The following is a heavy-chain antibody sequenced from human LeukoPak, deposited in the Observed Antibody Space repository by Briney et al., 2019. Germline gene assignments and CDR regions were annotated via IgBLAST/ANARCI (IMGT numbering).Heavy chain of an antibody. D-gene: IGHD5-24*01. CDR1: GYTFTGYY. CDR3: TRDSYNDYYFDF. Sequence: ASVKVSCKASGYTFTGYYLHWVRQAPGQGLEWIGWINPSSGGTNYAQNFQGRVTMTRDTSISTAYMELSGLRSDDTAVYYCTRDSYNDYYFDFWGQGTLVTVSS. V-gene: IGHV1-2*02. J-gene: IGHJ4*02. CDR2: INPSSGGT.